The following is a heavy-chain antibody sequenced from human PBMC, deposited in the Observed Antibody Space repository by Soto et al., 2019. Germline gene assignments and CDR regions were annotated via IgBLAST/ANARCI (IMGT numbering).Heavy chain of an antibody. CDR1: GGSISSGGYS. Sequence: QLQLQESGSGLVKPSQTLSLTCAVSGGSISSGGYSWSWLRQPPGKGLEWIGYIFQSGSTYYNPSLKSRVTISVDGSKNPFSLELSSVTAADTAVYYCAREGGSGSPDGYFNVWGRGTLVTVSS. CDR3: AREGGSGSPDGYFNV. D-gene: IGHD1-26*01. J-gene: IGHJ2*01. V-gene: IGHV4-30-2*01. CDR2: IFQSGST.